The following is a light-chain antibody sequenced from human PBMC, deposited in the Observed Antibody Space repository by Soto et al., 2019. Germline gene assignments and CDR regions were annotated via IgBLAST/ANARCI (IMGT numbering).Light chain of an antibody. CDR1: QSVSNW. Sequence: DIQMTQSPSTLSASVGDRVTITCRASQSVSNWLAWYQQRPGKAPNLLIYDASRLQSGVPSRFSGSGSGTEFTLTIGGLRPDDFATYYCQQYTAFSYTFGQGTKLEIK. CDR2: DAS. J-gene: IGKJ2*01. V-gene: IGKV1-5*01. CDR3: QQYTAFSYT.